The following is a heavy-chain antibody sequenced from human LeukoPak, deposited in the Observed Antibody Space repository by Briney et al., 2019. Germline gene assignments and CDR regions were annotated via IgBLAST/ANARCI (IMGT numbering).Heavy chain of an antibody. Sequence: GGSLRLSCAASGFTFSSYGMHWVRQAPGRGLEWVAFIRYDGSNKYYADSVKGRFTISRDNSKNTLYLQMNSLRAEDTAVYYCARETDTGRSGAFEYWGQGTLVTVSS. CDR2: IRYDGSNK. CDR3: ARETDTGRSGAFEY. D-gene: IGHD1-26*01. J-gene: IGHJ4*02. V-gene: IGHV3-30*02. CDR1: GFTFSSYG.